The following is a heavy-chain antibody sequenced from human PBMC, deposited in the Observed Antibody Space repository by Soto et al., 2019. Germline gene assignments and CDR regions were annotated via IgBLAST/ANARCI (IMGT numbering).Heavy chain of an antibody. J-gene: IGHJ4*02. CDR3: ERFKYYYDRSGPPAY. CDR2: ISSSSSYI. Sequence: GGSLRLSCAASGFTFSSYSMNWVRQAPGKGLEWVSSISSSSSYIYYADSVKGRFTVSRDNAKNSLYLQMNSLRAEDTAVYYCERFKYYYDRSGPPAYWGQGILVTVS. D-gene: IGHD3-22*01. V-gene: IGHV3-21*01. CDR1: GFTFSSYS.